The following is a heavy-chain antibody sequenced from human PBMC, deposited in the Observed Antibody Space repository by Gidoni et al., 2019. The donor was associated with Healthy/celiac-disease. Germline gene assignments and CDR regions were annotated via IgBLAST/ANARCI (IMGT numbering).Heavy chain of an antibody. CDR2: IIPVVDMA. CDR3: ARGLHRGNYYPAGFDH. D-gene: IGHD1-26*01. J-gene: IGHJ4*02. Sequence: QVQLVQSGAEVKKPGSSVKVSCRASGGTFSSYAINWVRQAPGQGLEWMGRIIPVVDMANSAQRFQGRVTITADKSTSTAYMELSSLTSDDTAVYYCARGLHRGNYYPAGFDHWGQGTLVTVSS. V-gene: IGHV1-69*04. CDR1: GGTFSSYA.